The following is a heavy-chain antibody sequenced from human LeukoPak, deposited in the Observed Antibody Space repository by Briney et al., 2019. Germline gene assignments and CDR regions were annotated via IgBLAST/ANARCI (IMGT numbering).Heavy chain of an antibody. Sequence: PGGSLRLSCAASGFTFSSYAMHWVRQAPGKGLEWVAVISYDGSNKYYADSVKGRFTISRDNSKNTLYLQMNSLRAEDTAVYYCAKAKYSSGRSWFDPWGQGTLVTVSS. CDR3: AKAKYSSGRSWFDP. CDR2: ISYDGSNK. J-gene: IGHJ5*02. CDR1: GFTFSSYA. D-gene: IGHD6-19*01. V-gene: IGHV3-30-3*01.